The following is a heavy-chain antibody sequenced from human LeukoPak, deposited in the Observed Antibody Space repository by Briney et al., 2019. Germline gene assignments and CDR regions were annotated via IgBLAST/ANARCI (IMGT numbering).Heavy chain of an antibody. CDR3: AKSGKDGLLWFGELVSNYYYMDD. J-gene: IGHJ6*03. Sequence: GGSLRLSCAASGFIFDDYAMHWVRQAPGKGLEWVSGVSWKSDTVGYADSVKGRFTISRDNAKNSLYLQMNGLRAEDTALYYCAKSGKDGLLWFGELVSNYYYMDDWGKGTTVTVSS. CDR1: GFIFDDYA. D-gene: IGHD3-10*01. CDR2: VSWKSDTV. V-gene: IGHV3-9*01.